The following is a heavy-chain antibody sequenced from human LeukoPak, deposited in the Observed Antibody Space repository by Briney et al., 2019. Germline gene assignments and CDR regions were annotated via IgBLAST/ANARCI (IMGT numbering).Heavy chain of an antibody. CDR1: GGSISSGDYY. CDR3: AGGAYGDYSLNWFDP. V-gene: IGHV4-30-4*01. J-gene: IGHJ5*02. CDR2: IYYSGST. Sequence: PSQTLSLTCTVSGGSISSGDYYWSWIRQPPGKGLEWIGYIYYSGSTYYNPSLKSRVTISVDTSKNQFSLKLSSVTAADTAVYYCAGGAYGDYSLNWFDPWGQGTLVTVSS. D-gene: IGHD4-17*01.